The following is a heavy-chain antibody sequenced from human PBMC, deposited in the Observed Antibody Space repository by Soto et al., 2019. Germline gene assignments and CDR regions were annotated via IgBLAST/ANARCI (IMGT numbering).Heavy chain of an antibody. J-gene: IGHJ4*02. D-gene: IGHD1-26*01. CDR1: GSIFSGYG. CDR2: IWYDGSNK. V-gene: IGHV3-33*01. Sequence: QKYLVESGGGVVQPGGSLRLSCVASGSIFSGYGMHWVRQAPGKGLEWVAVIWYDGSNKYYADSVKGRFTISRDNSKNMRYLQMDSRRAEDTAVYYCTRDGIGGAVAREFCDYWGQGTLVTVAS. CDR3: TRDGIGGAVAREFCDY.